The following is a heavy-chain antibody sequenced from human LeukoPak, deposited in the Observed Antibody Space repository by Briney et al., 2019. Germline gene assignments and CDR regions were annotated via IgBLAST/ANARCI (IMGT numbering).Heavy chain of an antibody. Sequence: SETLSLTCTVSGGSISSISYYWGWIRQPPGKGLEWTGSIFYSGRTYYNTSLQSRVTISVDTSKNQFPLKLSSATGADTTVYCSARRSFTIVRGINWFVTSGQGTLGTASS. CDR1: GGSISSISYY. J-gene: IGHJ5*02. V-gene: IGHV4-39*01. D-gene: IGHD3-10*01. CDR2: IFYSGRT. CDR3: ARRSFTIVRGINWFVT.